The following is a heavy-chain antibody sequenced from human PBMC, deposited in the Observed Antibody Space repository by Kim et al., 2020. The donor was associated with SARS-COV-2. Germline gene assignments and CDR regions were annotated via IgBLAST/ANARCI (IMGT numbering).Heavy chain of an antibody. Sequence: GGSLRLSCAASGFTFSSYSMNWVRQAPGKGLEWVSSISSSSSYIYYADSVKGRFTISRDNAKNSLYLQMNSLRAEDTAVYYCARDSVSQYYDFWSGYSAWGWFDPWGQGTLVTVSS. J-gene: IGHJ5*02. V-gene: IGHV3-21*01. CDR1: GFTFSSYS. CDR3: ARDSVSQYYDFWSGYSAWGWFDP. CDR2: ISSSSSYI. D-gene: IGHD3-3*01.